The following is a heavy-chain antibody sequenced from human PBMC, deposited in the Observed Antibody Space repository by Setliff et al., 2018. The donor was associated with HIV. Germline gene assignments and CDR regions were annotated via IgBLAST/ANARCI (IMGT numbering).Heavy chain of an antibody. CDR3: ASQVVFWSGYYATPVYMGV. D-gene: IGHD3-3*01. CDR1: GYSISSGYY. J-gene: IGHJ6*03. V-gene: IGHV4-38-2*01. CDR2: IYHSGST. Sequence: SETLSLTCAVSGYSISSGYYWGWIRQPPGKGLEWIGSIYHSGSTYYSPSLKSRATIAIDTSKNQFSLKLTSVTAADTAVYYCASQVVFWSGYYATPVYMGVWDRGTTVTVSS.